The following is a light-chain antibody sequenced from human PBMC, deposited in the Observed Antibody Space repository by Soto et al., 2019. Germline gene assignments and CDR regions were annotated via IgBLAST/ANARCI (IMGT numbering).Light chain of an antibody. CDR2: RNN. J-gene: IGLJ2*01. V-gene: IGLV1-47*01. CDR3: AAWDDSLSGLHVV. CDR1: SSNIGSNY. Sequence: QSVLTQPPSASRTPGQRVTISCSGSSSNIGSNYVYWYQQLPGTAPKLLIYRNNQRPSGVPDRFSGSKSGTSASLAISGLRSEDEADYYCAAWDDSLSGLHVVFGGGTKLTVL.